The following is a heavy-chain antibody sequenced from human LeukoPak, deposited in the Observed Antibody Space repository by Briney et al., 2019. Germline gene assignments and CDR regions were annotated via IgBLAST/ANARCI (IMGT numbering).Heavy chain of an antibody. Sequence: GGSLRLSCIASGFTFNVYAVSWVRQAPEKGLDWVSVISGSAHKIRYADSVKGRFTISRDNSENIVYLQMNNLRAEDTAVYYCAGRVTGYSSGYVYWGQGTLVTVSS. CDR3: AGRVTGYSSGYVY. J-gene: IGHJ4*02. CDR2: ISGSAHKI. D-gene: IGHD5-18*01. CDR1: GFTFNVYA. V-gene: IGHV3-23*01.